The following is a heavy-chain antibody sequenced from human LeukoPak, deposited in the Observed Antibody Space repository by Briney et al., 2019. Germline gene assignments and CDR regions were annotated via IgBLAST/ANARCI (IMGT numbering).Heavy chain of an antibody. CDR2: IYTSGST. V-gene: IGHV4-4*07. J-gene: IGHJ6*02. CDR1: GGSISSYY. D-gene: IGHD3-10*01. Sequence: SETLSLTCTVSGGSISSYYWSWIRQPAGKGLEWVGRIYTSGSTNYNPSLKSRVTMSVDTSKNQFSLKLSSVNAADTAVYYCARDFLAVTDGEWYYHYGMVVWGQGTTVTVSS. CDR3: ARDFLAVTDGEWYYHYGMVV.